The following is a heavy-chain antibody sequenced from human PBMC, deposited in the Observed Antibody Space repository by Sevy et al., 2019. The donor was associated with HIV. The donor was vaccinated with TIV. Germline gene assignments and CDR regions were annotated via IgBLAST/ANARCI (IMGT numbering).Heavy chain of an antibody. V-gene: IGHV1-18*01. D-gene: IGHD4-17*01. CDR3: ARDGDYGDYLWFES. Sequence: ASVKASCKASGYPFTSFGFTWVRQAPGQGLQWLGWISTYNGNTYYAPNLQGRLTMTADTSTSTVYMDLRSLRSDDTAVYYCARDGDYGDYLWFESWGQGTPVTVSS. CDR2: ISTYNGNT. CDR1: GYPFTSFG. J-gene: IGHJ5*01.